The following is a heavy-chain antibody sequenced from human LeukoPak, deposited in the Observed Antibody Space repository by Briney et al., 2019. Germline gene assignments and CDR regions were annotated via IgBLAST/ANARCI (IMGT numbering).Heavy chain of an antibody. D-gene: IGHD2-15*01. CDR2: IR. Sequence: GGSLRLSCAASGFTFSSYGMHWVRQAPGKGLEWVAVIRCRFTISRDNSKNTLYLQMNSLRAEDTAVYYCAKELHQLYCSGGSCYSVWYFQHWGQGTLVTVSS. CDR1: GFTFSSYG. J-gene: IGHJ1*01. V-gene: IGHV3-30*02. CDR3: AKELHQLYCSGGSCYSVWYFQH.